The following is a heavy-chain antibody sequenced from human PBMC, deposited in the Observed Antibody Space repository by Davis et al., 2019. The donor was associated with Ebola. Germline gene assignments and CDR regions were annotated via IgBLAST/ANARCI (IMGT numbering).Heavy chain of an antibody. D-gene: IGHD1-26*01. CDR1: GFTFSTYG. V-gene: IGHV3-30*02. Sequence: GESLKISCAASGFTFSTYGLHWVRQAPGKGLDWVAYIRYDGSNKYYADSVKGRFTISRDNSKNTLSLQMNSLRAEDTAVYYCARDRGEWELLSGFDYWGQGTLVTVSS. J-gene: IGHJ4*02. CDR3: ARDRGEWELLSGFDY. CDR2: IRYDGSNK.